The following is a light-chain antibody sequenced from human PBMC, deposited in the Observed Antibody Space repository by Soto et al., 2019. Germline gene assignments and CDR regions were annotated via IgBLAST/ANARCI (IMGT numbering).Light chain of an antibody. CDR2: AAY. CDR3: QQSYSTPPYT. CDR1: QSISSY. V-gene: IGKV1-39*01. J-gene: IGKJ2*01. Sequence: DIQMTQSPSSLSASVGDRVTITCRASQSISSYLNWYQQKPGKAPKRLIYAAYSLQSGVPSRFSGSGSGTDFTLSISSLQPEDFATYYCQQSYSTPPYTCGQGTKLEIK.